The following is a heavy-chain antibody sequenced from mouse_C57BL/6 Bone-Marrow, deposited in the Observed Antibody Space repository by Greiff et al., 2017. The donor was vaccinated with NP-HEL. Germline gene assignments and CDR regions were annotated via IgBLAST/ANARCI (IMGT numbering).Heavy chain of an antibody. V-gene: IGHV1-81*01. CDR3: ARRDYGNPFAY. J-gene: IGHJ3*01. D-gene: IGHD2-1*01. CDR1: GYTFTSYG. Sequence: VQLQQSGAELARPGASVKLSCKASGYTFTSYGISWVKQRTGQGLEWIGEIYPRSGNTYYNEKFKGKATLTADKSSSTAYMELRSLTSEDSAVYFCARRDYGNPFAYWGQGTLVTVSA. CDR2: IYPRSGNT.